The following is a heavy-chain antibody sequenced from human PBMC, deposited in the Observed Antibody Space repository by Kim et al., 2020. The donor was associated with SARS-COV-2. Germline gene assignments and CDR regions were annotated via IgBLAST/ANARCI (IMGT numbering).Heavy chain of an antibody. D-gene: IGHD2-15*01. Sequence: SETLSLTCTVSGGSISSSSYYWGWIRQPLGKGLEWIGSIYYSGSTYYNPSLKSRVTISVDTSKNQFSLKLSSVTAADTAVYYCARQRGYCSGGSCYPVSYWGQGTLVTVSS. CDR2: IYYSGST. V-gene: IGHV4-39*01. CDR3: ARQRGYCSGGSCYPVSY. CDR1: GGSISSSSYY. J-gene: IGHJ4*02.